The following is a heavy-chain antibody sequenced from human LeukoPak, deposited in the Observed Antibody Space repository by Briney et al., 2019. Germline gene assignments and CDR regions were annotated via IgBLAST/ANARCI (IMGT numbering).Heavy chain of an antibody. J-gene: IGHJ3*02. CDR3: AKSHSRVVRAGDAFDI. CDR1: GFTFSSYA. CDR2: ISGSGGST. D-gene: IGHD2-15*01. Sequence: GGSLRLSCAASGFTFSSYAMSWVRQAPGKGLEWVSAISGSGGSTYYADSVKGRFTVSRDNSKNTLYLQMNSLRAEDTAVYYCAKSHSRVVRAGDAFDIWGQGTMVTVSS. V-gene: IGHV3-23*01.